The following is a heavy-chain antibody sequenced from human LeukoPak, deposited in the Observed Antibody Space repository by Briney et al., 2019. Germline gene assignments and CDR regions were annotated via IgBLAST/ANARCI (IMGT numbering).Heavy chain of an antibody. CDR3: ASLIYDSSGYYSDK. CDR1: GGSISSYH. J-gene: IGHJ4*02. V-gene: IGHV4-59*08. D-gene: IGHD3-22*01. CDR2: IQYSGST. Sequence: PSETLSLTCTVSGGSISSYHWSWIRQSPGKGLEWMGYIQYSGSTNRNPSLKSRVTISVDTPKNQFSLKLSSVTAADTAVYYCASLIYDSSGYYSDKWGQGTLVTVSS.